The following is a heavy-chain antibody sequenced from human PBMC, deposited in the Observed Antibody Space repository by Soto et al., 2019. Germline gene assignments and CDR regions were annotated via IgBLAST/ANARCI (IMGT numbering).Heavy chain of an antibody. CDR2: INPSGGST. J-gene: IGHJ6*02. CDR1: GYTFTSCY. Sequence: QVQLVQSGAEVKKPGASVKVSCKASGYTFTSCYIHWVRQAPGQGLEWMGIINPSGGSTTYAKKFQGRVTMTRDTSTNIVYMDLSSLRSEDTAMYYCARDLSSLGGMDVWGQGTTVTVSS. V-gene: IGHV1-46*01. CDR3: ARDLSSLGGMDV. D-gene: IGHD2-2*01.